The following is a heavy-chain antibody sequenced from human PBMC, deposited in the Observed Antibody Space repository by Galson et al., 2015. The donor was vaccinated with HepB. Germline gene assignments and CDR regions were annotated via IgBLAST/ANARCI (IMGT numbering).Heavy chain of an antibody. Sequence: SLRLSCAASGFTFSDYYMSWIRQAPGKGLEWVSYISSSGSTIYYADSVKGRFTISRDNAKNSLYLQMNSLRAEDTAVYYCARGGYCSSTSCYTRAWFDPWGQGTLVTVSS. CDR2: ISSSGSTI. J-gene: IGHJ5*02. V-gene: IGHV3-11*01. CDR1: GFTFSDYY. CDR3: ARGGYCSSTSCYTRAWFDP. D-gene: IGHD2-2*02.